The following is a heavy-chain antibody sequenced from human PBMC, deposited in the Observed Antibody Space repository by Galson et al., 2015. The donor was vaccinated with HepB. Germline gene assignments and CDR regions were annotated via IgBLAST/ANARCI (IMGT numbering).Heavy chain of an antibody. V-gene: IGHV1-69*13. J-gene: IGHJ6*03. CDR1: GGTFSSYA. CDR2: IIPIFGTA. D-gene: IGHD3-3*01. CDR3: ARGSFWSGYYSAYYYYYMDV. Sequence: SVKVSCKASGGTFSSYAISWVRQAPGQGLEWMGGIIPIFGTANYAQKSQGRVTITADESTSTAYMELSSLRSEDTAVYYCARGSFWSGYYSAYYYYYMDVWGKGTTVTVSS.